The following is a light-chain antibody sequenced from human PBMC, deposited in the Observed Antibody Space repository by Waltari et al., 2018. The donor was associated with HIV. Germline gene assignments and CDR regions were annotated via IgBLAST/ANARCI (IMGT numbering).Light chain of an antibody. CDR3: AAWDDSLSGPV. V-gene: IGLV1-47*01. CDR2: RNN. CDR1: GSNIGSNS. J-gene: IGLJ3*02. Sequence: QSILTQPPSTSGTPGQRVTISCSGSGSNIGSNSVSWYQLLLGTAPKLLIYRNNQRPSGVPYRFPGSKSATSASLAIGGLRSEDEADYYCAAWDDSLSGPVFGGGTKLTVL.